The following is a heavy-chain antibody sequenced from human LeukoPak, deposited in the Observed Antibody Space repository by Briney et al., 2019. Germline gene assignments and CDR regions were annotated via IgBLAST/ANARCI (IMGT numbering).Heavy chain of an antibody. CDR1: GFTFSSYW. CDR3: ARGSGYDAHFDY. V-gene: IGHV3-7*01. Sequence: PGGSLRLSCAASGFTFSSYWMSWVRQAPGKGLEWVANIKQDGSEKYYVDSVKGRFTISRDNAKSLMYLQMNSLRAEDTAVYYCARGSGYDAHFDYWGQGTLVTVSS. J-gene: IGHJ4*02. D-gene: IGHD5-12*01. CDR2: IKQDGSEK.